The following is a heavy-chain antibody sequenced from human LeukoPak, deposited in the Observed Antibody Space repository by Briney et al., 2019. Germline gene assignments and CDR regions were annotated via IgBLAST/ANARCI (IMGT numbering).Heavy chain of an antibody. V-gene: IGHV3-21*01. J-gene: IGHJ3*02. CDR2: IDTSNNYI. Sequence: GGSLRLSCAASAATFSSYSMNWVRQAPGKGLEWVSYIDTSNNYIYYADSVKGRFTITRDNAKNSLYLQMSSLGAEDKAVYYYARGAYRYPLNAFDIWGQGTMVIVSS. CDR3: ARGAYRYPLNAFDI. CDR1: AATFSSYS. D-gene: IGHD5-18*01.